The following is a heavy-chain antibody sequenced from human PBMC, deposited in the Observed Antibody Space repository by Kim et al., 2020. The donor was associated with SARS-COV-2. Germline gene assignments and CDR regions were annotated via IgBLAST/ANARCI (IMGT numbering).Heavy chain of an antibody. V-gene: IGHV3-23*01. CDR3: AKVIYYYDSSGYYSWGAFDI. Sequence: GGSLRLSCAASGFTFSSYAMSWVRQAPGKGLEWVSAISGSGGSTYYADSVKGRFTISRDNSKNTLYLQMNSLRAEDTAVYYCAKVIYYYDSSGYYSWGAFDIWGQGTMVTVSS. CDR1: GFTFSSYA. J-gene: IGHJ3*02. D-gene: IGHD3-22*01. CDR2: ISGSGGST.